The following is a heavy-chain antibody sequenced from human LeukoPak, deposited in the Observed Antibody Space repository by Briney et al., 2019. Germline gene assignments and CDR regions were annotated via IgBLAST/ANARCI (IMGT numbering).Heavy chain of an antibody. V-gene: IGHV4-4*07. Sequence: SETLSLTCTVSGGSISTYYWSWIRQPAGKGLERIGRIYISGSTNYNPSLKSRVTMSVDTSRNQFSLKLTSVTAADTAVYFCARGPPSTVTHFDYWGQGALVTVSS. CDR2: IYISGST. CDR3: ARGPPSTVTHFDY. D-gene: IGHD4-17*01. J-gene: IGHJ4*02. CDR1: GGSISTYY.